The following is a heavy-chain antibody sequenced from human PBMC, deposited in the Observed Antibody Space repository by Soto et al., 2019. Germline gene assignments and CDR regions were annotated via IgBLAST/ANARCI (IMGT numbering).Heavy chain of an antibody. Sequence: GASVKVSCKASGYTFTSYAMHWVRQAPGQRLEWMGWINAGNGNTKYSQKFQGRVTITRDTSASTAYMELSSLRSEDTAVYYCVGGNSVAGHNSGEPTYYYYGMDVWGQGTTVTVSS. CDR3: VGGNSVAGHNSGEPTYYYYGMDV. CDR1: GYTFTSYA. CDR2: INAGNGNT. D-gene: IGHD6-19*01. J-gene: IGHJ6*02. V-gene: IGHV1-3*01.